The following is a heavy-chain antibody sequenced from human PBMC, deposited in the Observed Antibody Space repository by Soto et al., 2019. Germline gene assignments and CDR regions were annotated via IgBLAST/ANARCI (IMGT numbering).Heavy chain of an antibody. CDR3: ARVGFGELLLGLNYYYYGMDV. Sequence: QVQLVQSGAEVKKPGASVKVSCKASGYTFTSYGISWVRQAHGQGLEWMGWISAYNGNTNYAQQLQGRVTMTTDTSTSTAYMELRSLRSGDTAVYYCARVGFGELLLGLNYYYYGMDVWGQGTTVTVSS. CDR2: ISAYNGNT. V-gene: IGHV1-18*01. CDR1: GYTFTSYG. D-gene: IGHD3-10*01. J-gene: IGHJ6*02.